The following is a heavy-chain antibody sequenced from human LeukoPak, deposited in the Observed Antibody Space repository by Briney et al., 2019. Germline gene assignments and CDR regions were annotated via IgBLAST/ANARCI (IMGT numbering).Heavy chain of an antibody. V-gene: IGHV3-11*01. D-gene: IGHD5-18*01. CDR1: GFTFSDYY. J-gene: IGHJ3*02. CDR3: ARDSDTAMGRGDAFDI. Sequence: GGSLRLSCAASGFTFSDYYMSWIRQAPGKGLEWVSYISSSGSTIYYADSVKGRFTISRDNAKNSLYLQMNSLRAEDTAVYYCARDSDTAMGRGDAFDIWGQGTMVTVSS. CDR2: ISSSGSTI.